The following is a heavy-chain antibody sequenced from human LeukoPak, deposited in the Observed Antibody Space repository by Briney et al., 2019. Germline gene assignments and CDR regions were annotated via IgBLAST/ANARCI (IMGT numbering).Heavy chain of an antibody. CDR1: GGSFSGYY. J-gene: IGHJ4*02. V-gene: IGHV4-59*08. CDR3: ATSSGNYYY. D-gene: IGHD1-26*01. Sequence: SETLSLTCAVYGGSFSGYYWSWIRQPPGKGLEWIGYIYYSGSTNYNPSLKSRVTISVDTSKNQFSLKLSSVTAADTAVYYCATSSGNYYYWGQGTLVTVSS. CDR2: IYYSGST.